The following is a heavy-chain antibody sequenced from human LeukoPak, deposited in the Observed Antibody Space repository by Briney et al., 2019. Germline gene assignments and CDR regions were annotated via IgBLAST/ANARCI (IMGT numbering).Heavy chain of an antibody. V-gene: IGHV3-30*04. CDR2: ISYDGSNK. D-gene: IGHD3-22*01. Sequence: GGSLRLSCAASGFTFSSYAMHWVRQAPGKGLEWVAVISYDGSNKYYADSVKGRFTISRDNSKNTLYLQMNSLRAEDTAVYYCASLIYDSSPWTDYWGQGTLVTVSS. CDR3: ASLIYDSSPWTDY. CDR1: GFTFSSYA. J-gene: IGHJ4*02.